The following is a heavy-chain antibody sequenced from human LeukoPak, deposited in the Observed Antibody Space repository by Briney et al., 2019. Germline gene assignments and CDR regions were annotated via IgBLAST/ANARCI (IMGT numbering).Heavy chain of an antibody. CDR1: GYTLTELS. J-gene: IGHJ4*02. CDR2: FDPEDGET. V-gene: IGHV1-24*01. CDR3: ATVSHVLYSSSWYY. D-gene: IGHD6-13*01. Sequence: ASVKVSCKVSGYTLTELSMHWVRQAPGKGLEWMGGFDPEDGETIYAQKFQGRVTTTEDTSTDTAYMELSSLRSEDTAVYYCATVSHVLYSSSWYYWGQGTLVTVSS.